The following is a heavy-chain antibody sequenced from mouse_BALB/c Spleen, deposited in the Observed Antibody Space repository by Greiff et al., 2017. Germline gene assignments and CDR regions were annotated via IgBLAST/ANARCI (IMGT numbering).Heavy chain of an antibody. D-gene: IGHD6-2*01. CDR2: IWAGGST. Sequence: VKLMESGPGLVAPSQSLSITCTVSGFSLTSYGVHWVRQPPGKGLEWLGVIWAGGSTNYNSALMSRLSISKDNSKSQVFLKMNSLQTDDTAMYYCARDPSLLYYFDYWGQGTTLTVSS. V-gene: IGHV2-9*02. CDR1: GFSLTSYG. CDR3: ARDPSLLYYFDY. J-gene: IGHJ2*01.